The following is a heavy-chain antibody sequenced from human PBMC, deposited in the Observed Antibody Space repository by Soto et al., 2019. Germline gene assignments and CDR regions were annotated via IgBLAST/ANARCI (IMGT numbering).Heavy chain of an antibody. CDR3: ARGRYCLTGRCFPNWFDS. V-gene: IGHV4-30-4*02. CDR1: GDSISTVDYF. CDR2: IYKSTTT. D-gene: IGHD2-15*01. Sequence: KPSDTLSLTCSASGDSISTVDYFWAWIRQPPGQSLEYIGYIYKSTTTYYNPSFESRVAISLDTSKSQFSLNVTSVTAADTAVYFCARGRYCLTGRCFPNWFDSWGQGTLVTVYS. J-gene: IGHJ5*01.